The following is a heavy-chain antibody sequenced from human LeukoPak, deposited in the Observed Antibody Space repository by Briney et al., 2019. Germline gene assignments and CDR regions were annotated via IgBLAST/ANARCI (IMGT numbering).Heavy chain of an antibody. CDR2: IYPGAYDT. CDR3: ARPGDVGYGDYFSY. CDR1: GSSFTSYC. V-gene: IGHV5-51*01. Sequence: GDPLKISSKGSGSSFTSYCIGWVLQLPGKGLQWMRIIYPGAYDTRYSASFQGQVTISADKYIRTAYLQWSSLKASDTAMYYCARPGDVGYGDYFSYWGQGTLVTVCS. D-gene: IGHD4-17*01. J-gene: IGHJ4*02.